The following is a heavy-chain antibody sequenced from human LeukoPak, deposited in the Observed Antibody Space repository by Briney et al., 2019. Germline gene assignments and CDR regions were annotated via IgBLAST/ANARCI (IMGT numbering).Heavy chain of an antibody. CDR3: ARAETRNYYDSSGYYGY. Sequence: SVKVSCKASGGTFSSYAISWVRQAPGQGLEWIGGIIPIFGTANYAQKFQGRVTITTDESTSTAYMELSSLRSEDTAVYYCARAETRNYYDSSGYYGYWGQGTLVTVSS. CDR1: GGTFSSYA. J-gene: IGHJ4*02. CDR2: IIPIFGTA. V-gene: IGHV1-69*05. D-gene: IGHD3-22*01.